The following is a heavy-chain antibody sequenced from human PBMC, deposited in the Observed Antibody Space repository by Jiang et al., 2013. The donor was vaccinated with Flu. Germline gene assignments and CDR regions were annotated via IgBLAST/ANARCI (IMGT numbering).Heavy chain of an antibody. CDR1: GFTFNTYY. Sequence: VQLVESGGDLVQAGGSLRLSCAASGFTFNTYYMSWVRQAPGKGLEWVASINEDGRGKTSVDSVRGRFTISRDNAKNLLYLQMNSLRADDTAVYYCARPGRYWGFDYWGQGALVTVSS. CDR3: ARPGRYWGFDY. D-gene: IGHD7-27*01. J-gene: IGHJ4*02. V-gene: IGHV3-7*03. CDR2: INEDGRGK.